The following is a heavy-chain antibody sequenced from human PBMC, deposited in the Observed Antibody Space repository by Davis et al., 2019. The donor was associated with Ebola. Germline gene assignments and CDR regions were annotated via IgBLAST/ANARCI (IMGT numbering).Heavy chain of an antibody. V-gene: IGHV1-18*01. J-gene: IGHJ5*02. CDR2: ISGYDGVI. Sequence: ASVKVSCKTSGYNFNRYGISWVRQVPGQGLEWMGWISGYDGVIKYSEKYEGRITLTTETSTCTAYMEVRSLTSDDTALYYCARDGLVPDAIRGGFDPWGQGMLVTVSS. D-gene: IGHD2-2*01. CDR1: GYNFNRYG. CDR3: ARDGLVPDAIRGGFDP.